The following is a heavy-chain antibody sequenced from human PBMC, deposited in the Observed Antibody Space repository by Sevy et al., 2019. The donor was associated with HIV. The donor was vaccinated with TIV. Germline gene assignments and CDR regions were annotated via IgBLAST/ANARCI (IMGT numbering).Heavy chain of an antibody. D-gene: IGHD3-9*01. J-gene: IGHJ4*02. CDR3: ARAGYYSGFYDILTGLDY. CDR2: ISVYNGNT. CDR1: GYTFTSYG. Sequence: ASVKVSCKASGYTFTSYGISWARQAPGQGLEWMGWISVYNGNTNYAQKLQARVTMTTDTSTSTAYMELRSLRSDDTAVYYCARAGYYSGFYDILTGLDYLGQGTLVTVS. V-gene: IGHV1-18*01.